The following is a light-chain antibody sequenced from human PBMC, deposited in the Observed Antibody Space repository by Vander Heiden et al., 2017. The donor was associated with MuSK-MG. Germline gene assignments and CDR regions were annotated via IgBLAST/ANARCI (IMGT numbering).Light chain of an antibody. CDR2: GKN. CDR3: NSRDSSGNLYV. CDR1: SLRSYY. Sequence: SSELTQDPAVSVALGQTVRITCQGDSLRSYYASWYQQKPGQAPVLVIYGKNNRPSGIPDRFSGSSSGNTASLTITGAQAEDEADYYCNSRDSSGNLYVCGTGTKV. J-gene: IGLJ1*01. V-gene: IGLV3-19*01.